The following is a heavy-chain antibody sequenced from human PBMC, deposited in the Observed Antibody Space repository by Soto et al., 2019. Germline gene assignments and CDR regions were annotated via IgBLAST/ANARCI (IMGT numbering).Heavy chain of an antibody. CDR1: GYTFTSYG. V-gene: IGHV1-18*01. D-gene: IGHD2-15*01. CDR2: ISTYNGNT. J-gene: IGHJ6*02. Sequence: ASVKVSCKASGYTFTSYGISWVRQAPGQGLEWMGWISTYNGNTNYAQNLQGRVTMTTDTSASTAYMELRSLRSDDTAVYHCARGGDCSGGKCYHYYGMDVWGQGTTVTVSS. CDR3: ARGGDCSGGKCYHYYGMDV.